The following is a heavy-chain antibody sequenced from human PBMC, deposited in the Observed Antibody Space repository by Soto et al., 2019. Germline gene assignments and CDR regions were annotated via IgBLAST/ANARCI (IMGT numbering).Heavy chain of an antibody. CDR3: DREITMVRGVIIRNYYYGMDV. CDR2: IYYSGST. D-gene: IGHD3-10*01. CDR1: GGSISSGDYY. J-gene: IGHJ6*02. V-gene: IGHV4-30-4*01. Sequence: SETLSLTGNVSGGSISSGDYYWSCIRQPPWKGLEWIGYIYYSGSTYYNPSLKSRVTISVDTSKNQFSLKMSSVTAADTDVYYCDREITMVRGVIIRNYYYGMDVWGQGSTVT.